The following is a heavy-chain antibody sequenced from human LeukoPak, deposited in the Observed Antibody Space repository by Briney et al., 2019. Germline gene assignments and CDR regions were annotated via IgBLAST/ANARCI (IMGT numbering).Heavy chain of an antibody. CDR1: GYTFTGYY. J-gene: IGHJ6*03. CDR2: MNPNSGNT. D-gene: IGHD3-9*01. V-gene: IGHV1-8*02. CDR3: ARGVVLRYFDWLPHYYYYYMDV. Sequence: ASVKVSCKASGYTFTGYYMHWVRQAPGQGLEWMGWMNPNSGNTGYAQKFQGRVTMTRNTSISTAYMELSSLRSEDTAVYYCARGVVLRYFDWLPHYYYYYMDVWGKGTTVTISS.